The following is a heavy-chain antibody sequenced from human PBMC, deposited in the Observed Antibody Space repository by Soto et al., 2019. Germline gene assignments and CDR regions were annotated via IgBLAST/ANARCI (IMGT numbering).Heavy chain of an antibody. D-gene: IGHD2-2*01. CDR3: ARSQGSSTSLEIYYYYYYGMDV. J-gene: IGHJ6*02. Sequence: SVKVTCKASGGTFSSYAISWVRQAPGQGLEWMGGIIPISGTANYAQKFQGRVAITADESTSTAYMELSSLRSEDTAVYYCARSQGSSTSLEIYYYYYYGMDVWGQGTTVTVSS. V-gene: IGHV1-69*13. CDR2: IIPISGTA. CDR1: GGTFSSYA.